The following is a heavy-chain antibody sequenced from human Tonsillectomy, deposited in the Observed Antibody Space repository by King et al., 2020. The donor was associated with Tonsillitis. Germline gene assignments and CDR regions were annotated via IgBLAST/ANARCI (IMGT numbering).Heavy chain of an antibody. J-gene: IGHJ4*02. D-gene: IGHD6-19*01. CDR3: AREDVAGGDY. CDR1: GGASRSFA. CDR2: ILPLFGKS. V-gene: IGHV1-69*12. Sequence: QLVQSGAEVKKPGSSVKVSCKSSGGASRSFAISWGRQAPGQGLEWMGVILPLFGKSNYAQKFQGRVTITADESTSTAYMELRSLRSDDTAVYFCAREDVAGGDYWGQGTLVTVSS.